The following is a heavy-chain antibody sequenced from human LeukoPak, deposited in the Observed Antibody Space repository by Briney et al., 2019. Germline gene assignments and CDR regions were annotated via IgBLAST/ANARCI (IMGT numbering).Heavy chain of an antibody. CDR1: GFTFSDYY. D-gene: IGHD5-12*01. J-gene: IGHJ4*02. CDR2: TSSSSSYT. Sequence: GGSLRLSCAASGFTFSDYYMSWIRQAPGKGLEWVSYTSSSSSYTNYADSVKGRFTISRDNAKNSLYLQMNSLRAEDTAVYYCARGHNIVATKPYFDYWGQGTLVTVSS. V-gene: IGHV3-11*05. CDR3: ARGHNIVATKPYFDY.